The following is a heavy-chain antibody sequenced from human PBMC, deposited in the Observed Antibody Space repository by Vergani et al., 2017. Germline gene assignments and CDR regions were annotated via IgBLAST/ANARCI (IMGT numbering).Heavy chain of an antibody. J-gene: IGHJ6*02. CDR2: IIPIFCTA. Sequence: QVQLVQSGAEVKKPGSSVKVSCKASGGTFSSYAISWVRQAPGQGLEWMGGIIPIFCTANYAQKFQGRVTITADESTSTAYMELSSLRSEDTAVYYCASSDITIFGVVIIRGYYYYGMDVWGQGTTVTVSS. D-gene: IGHD3-3*01. CDR3: ASSDITIFGVVIIRGYYYYGMDV. CDR1: GGTFSSYA. V-gene: IGHV1-69*01.